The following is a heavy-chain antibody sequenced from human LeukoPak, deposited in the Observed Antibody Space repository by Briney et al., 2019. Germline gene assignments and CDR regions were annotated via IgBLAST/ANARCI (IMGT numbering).Heavy chain of an antibody. CDR3: AKDSSGGICSGGSCYSRSVFDY. J-gene: IGHJ4*02. V-gene: IGHV3-9*01. CDR2: ISWNSGSL. CDR1: GFTFSSYA. Sequence: PGGSLRLSCAASGFTFSSYAMSWVRQAPGKGLEWVSGISWNSGSLGYADSVKGQFTISRDNAKNSLYLQMNSLRAEDTALYYCAKDSSGGICSGGSCYSRSVFDYWGQGTLVTVSS. D-gene: IGHD2-15*01.